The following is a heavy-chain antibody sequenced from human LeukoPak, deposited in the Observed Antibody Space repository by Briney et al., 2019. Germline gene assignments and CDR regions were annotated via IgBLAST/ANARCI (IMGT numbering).Heavy chain of an antibody. V-gene: IGHV3-30*18. Sequence: GGSLRLSCAASGFTFSSYGMHWVRQAPGKGLEWAAVLSYDGSKKYYADSVEGRFTISRDNSKNTPYLQMNSLIAEDTAVYYCAKRGQYSSGWYFDYWGQGTLVTVSS. CDR1: GFTFSSYG. D-gene: IGHD6-19*01. CDR3: AKRGQYSSGWYFDY. J-gene: IGHJ4*02. CDR2: LSYDGSKK.